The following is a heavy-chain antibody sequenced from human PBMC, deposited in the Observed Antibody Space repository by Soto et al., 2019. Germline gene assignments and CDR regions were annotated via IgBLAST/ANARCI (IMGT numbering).Heavy chain of an antibody. CDR2: TYYRSKWYN. Sequence: SQTLSLTCAISGDSVSSNSAAWNWIRQSPSRGLEWLGRTYYRSKWYNDYAVSVKSRITIKPDTSKNQFSLQLSSVTPEDTAVYYCARAVAPDPYYLDYWGQGTLVTVSS. CDR1: GDSVSSNSAA. CDR3: ARAVAPDPYYLDY. V-gene: IGHV6-1*01. D-gene: IGHD5-12*01. J-gene: IGHJ4*02.